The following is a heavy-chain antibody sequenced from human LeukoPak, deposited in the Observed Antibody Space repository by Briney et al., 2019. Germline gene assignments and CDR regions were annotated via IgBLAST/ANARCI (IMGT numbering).Heavy chain of an antibody. J-gene: IGHJ4*02. CDR3: ARVGNYYDSSGYWTLLLFDY. Sequence: PGGSLRLSCAASGFTFSSYTMNWVRQAPGKGLEWVSSISISSSYIYYVDSLKGRFTISRDNAKNSLYLQMNSLRAEDTAVYYCARVGNYYDSSGYWTLLLFDYWGQGTLVTVSS. D-gene: IGHD3-22*01. V-gene: IGHV3-21*01. CDR1: GFTFSSYT. CDR2: ISISSSYI.